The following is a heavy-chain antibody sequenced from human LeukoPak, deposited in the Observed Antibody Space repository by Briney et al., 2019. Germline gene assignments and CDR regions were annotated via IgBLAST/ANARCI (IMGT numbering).Heavy chain of an antibody. J-gene: IGHJ4*02. CDR1: GYTFTSYG. Sequence: ASVRVSCKASGYTFTSYGISWVRQAPGQGLEWMGWISAYNGNTNYAQKFQGRVTITADESTSTAYMELSSLRSEDTAVYYCARESGYCSGGSCYLDDYWGQGTLVTVSS. D-gene: IGHD2-15*01. CDR2: ISAYNGNT. CDR3: ARESGYCSGGSCYLDDY. V-gene: IGHV1-18*01.